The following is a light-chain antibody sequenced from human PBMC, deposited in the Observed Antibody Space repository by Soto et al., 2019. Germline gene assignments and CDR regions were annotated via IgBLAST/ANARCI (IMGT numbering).Light chain of an antibody. CDR2: TNY. V-gene: IGLV1-44*01. CDR1: NSNIGNNS. CDR3: AAWDDRLNGVV. J-gene: IGLJ3*02. Sequence: QSVLTQPRSASGSPGQMVTISCSGSNSNIGNNSVNWYRQLPGTAPELIIHTNYQRPSGVPDRFSASKSGTSASLAISGLQSEDEAYFYCAAWDDRLNGVVLGGGTKLTVL.